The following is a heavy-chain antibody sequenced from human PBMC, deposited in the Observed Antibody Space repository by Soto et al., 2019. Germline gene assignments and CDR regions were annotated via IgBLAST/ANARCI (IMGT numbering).Heavy chain of an antibody. J-gene: IGHJ4*02. D-gene: IGHD1-26*01. Sequence: EVQLLESGGGLVQPGGSLRLSCAASGFTFSSYAISWVRQAPGKGLEWVSAISGTGGSTYYADSGKGRFTISRDNSNSTRYLQMIFLRAEGTAVDYCAKESPSRVSTIDYWGQGTLVTVSS. CDR2: ISGTGGST. CDR3: AKESPSRVSTIDY. V-gene: IGHV3-23*01. CDR1: GFTFSSYA.